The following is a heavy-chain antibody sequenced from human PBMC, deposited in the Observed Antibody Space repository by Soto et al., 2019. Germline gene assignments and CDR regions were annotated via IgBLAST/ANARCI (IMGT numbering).Heavy chain of an antibody. V-gene: IGHV1-46*01. Sequence: QVQLVQSGAEVKEPGASLSLYCKASGYTFTTYNLHWLRQAPGQGLEWMGIISPNGTYTGYGHRFRGRVTMTYDTPTSTVYMALNSLTSEDTAVYYCATEGPQTYFFGHWGQGTLVTVSS. J-gene: IGHJ4*02. CDR3: ATEGPQTYFFGH. CDR1: GYTFTTYN. CDR2: ISPNGTYT.